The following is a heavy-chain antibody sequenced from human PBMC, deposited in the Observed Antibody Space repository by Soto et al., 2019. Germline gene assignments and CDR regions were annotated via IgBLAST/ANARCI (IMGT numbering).Heavy chain of an antibody. CDR1: GGSISSSSYY. CDR2: IYYSGST. Sequence: SETLSLTCTVSGGSISSSSYYWGWIRQPPGKGLEWIGSIYYSGSTYYNPSLKSRVTISVDTSKNQFSLKLSSVTAADTAVYYCAEIESDYYGMAVWGKGPMVTVSS. V-gene: IGHV4-39*01. CDR3: AEIESDYYGMAV. J-gene: IGHJ6*04. D-gene: IGHD3-22*01.